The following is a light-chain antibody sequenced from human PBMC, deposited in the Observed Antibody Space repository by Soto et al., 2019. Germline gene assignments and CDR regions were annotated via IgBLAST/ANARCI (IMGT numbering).Light chain of an antibody. J-gene: IGKJ4*01. CDR1: QSVSSY. CDR3: QQYDSYCT. V-gene: IGKV1-5*03. CDR2: KAS. Sequence: TQSPATLSLSPGERATLSCRASQSVSSYLAWYQQKPGKAPRLLIYKASSLESGVPSRFSGSGSGTEFTLTISSLQPDDSATYYCQQYDSYCTFGGGTKVDIK.